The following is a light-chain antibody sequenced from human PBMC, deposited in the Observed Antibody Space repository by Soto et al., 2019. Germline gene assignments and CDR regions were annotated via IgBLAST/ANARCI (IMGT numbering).Light chain of an antibody. CDR3: MQTLQTPPFT. CDR2: LGY. CDR1: QSLLHSNGYNY. Sequence: DIVMTQSPLSLPVTPGEPASISCRSSQSLLHSNGYNYLDWYLQKPGQSPQLLIYLGYNRASGVPDRFSGTGSGADFTLKIXXXXXXXXGVYYCMQTLQTPPFTFGPGTKVDIK. V-gene: IGKV2-28*01. J-gene: IGKJ3*01.